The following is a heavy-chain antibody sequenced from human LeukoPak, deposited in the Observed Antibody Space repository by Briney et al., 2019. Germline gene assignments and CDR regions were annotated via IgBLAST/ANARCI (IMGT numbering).Heavy chain of an antibody. CDR1: GGSISSSSYY. V-gene: IGHV4-39*07. Sequence: SETLSLTCTVSGGSISSSSYYWGWIRQPPGKGLEWIGSIYYSGSTNYNPSLKSRVTISVDTSKNQFSLKLSSVTAADTAVYYCARPELWKDAGYFDLWGRGTLVTVSS. CDR3: ARPELWKDAGYFDL. J-gene: IGHJ2*01. CDR2: IYYSGST. D-gene: IGHD3-10*01.